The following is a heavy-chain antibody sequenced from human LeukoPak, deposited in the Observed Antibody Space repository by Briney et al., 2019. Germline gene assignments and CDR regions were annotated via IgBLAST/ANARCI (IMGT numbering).Heavy chain of an antibody. CDR2: IIPIFGTA. CDR3: ARSPSNYYYYYMDV. J-gene: IGHJ6*03. V-gene: IGHV1-69*13. CDR1: GGAFSSYA. Sequence: ASVKVSCKASGGAFSSYAISWVRQAPGQGLEWMGGIIPIFGTANYAQKFQGRVTITADESTSTAYMELSSLRSEDTAVYYCARSPSNYYYYYMDVWGKGTTVTVSS.